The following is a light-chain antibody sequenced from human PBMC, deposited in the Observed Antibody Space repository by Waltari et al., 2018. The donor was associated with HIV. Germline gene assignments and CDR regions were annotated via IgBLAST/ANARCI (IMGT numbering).Light chain of an antibody. CDR1: NSAIGGYNH. Sequence: HSALTQPRSVSGSPGQAVTISCNGTNSAIGGYNHVPWYQVHSAKVPQVIIYYVTKRPSGVPARISGSKSGNTASLTISGLQAEDEADYYCFSYGGGYTWLFGGGT. CDR3: FSYGGGYTWL. V-gene: IGLV2-11*01. CDR2: YVT. J-gene: IGLJ3*02.